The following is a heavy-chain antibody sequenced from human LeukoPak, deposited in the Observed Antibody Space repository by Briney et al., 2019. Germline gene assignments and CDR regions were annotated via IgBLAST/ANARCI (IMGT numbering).Heavy chain of an antibody. D-gene: IGHD5-18*01. Sequence: GSLRLSCAASGFTVSSNYMSWVRQAPGKGLEWVSVIYSGGSTYYADSVKGRFTISRDNSKNTLYLQMNSLRAEDTAVYYCARDPSTSGTMGYSYGYSDYWGQGTLVTVSS. CDR1: GFTVSSNY. V-gene: IGHV3-66*01. CDR3: ARDPSTSGTMGYSYGYSDY. CDR2: IYSGGST. J-gene: IGHJ4*02.